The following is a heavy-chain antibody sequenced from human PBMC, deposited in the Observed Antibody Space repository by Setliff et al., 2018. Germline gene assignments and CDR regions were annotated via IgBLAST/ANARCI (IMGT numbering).Heavy chain of an antibody. V-gene: IGHV1-2*02. J-gene: IGHJ3*02. CDR2: IVPHTGGT. CDR1: GYNFNGYY. CDR3: ARLFPYYYGSIGYHALDI. Sequence: ASVKVSCKASGYNFNGYYLNWVRQAPGQGLEWMGWIVPHTGGTRYAQKFEGRVSMTRDTSISTAYMELSGLRSDDTAVYYCARLFPYYYGSIGYHALDIWGQGTMVTVSS. D-gene: IGHD3-22*01.